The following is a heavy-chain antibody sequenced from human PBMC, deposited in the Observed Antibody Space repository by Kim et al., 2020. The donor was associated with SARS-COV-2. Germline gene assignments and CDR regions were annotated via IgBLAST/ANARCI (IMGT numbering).Heavy chain of an antibody. CDR3: ARRRYSSGWYGSSSDY. CDR2: INHSGST. Sequence: SETLSLTCAVYGGSFSGYYWSWIRQPPGKGLEWIGEINHSGSTNYNPSLKSRVTISVDTSKNQFSLKLSSVTAAYTAVYYCARRRYSSGWYGSSSDYWG. V-gene: IGHV4-34*01. D-gene: IGHD6-19*01. CDR1: GGSFSGYY. J-gene: IGHJ4*01.